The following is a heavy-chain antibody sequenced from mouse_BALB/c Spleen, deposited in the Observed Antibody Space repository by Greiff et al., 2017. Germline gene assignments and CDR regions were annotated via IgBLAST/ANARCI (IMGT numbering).Heavy chain of an antibody. Sequence: EVKLVESGGDLVTPGGSLKLSCAASGFTFSSYGMSWVRQTPDKRLEWVATISSGGSYTYYPDSVKGRFTISRDNAKNTLYLQMSSLKSEDTAMYYCARQNGSSRRYWYFDVWGAGTTVTVAS. V-gene: IGHV5-6*01. CDR1: GFTFSSYG. CDR2: ISSGGSYT. CDR3: ARQNGSSRRYWYFDV. J-gene: IGHJ1*01. D-gene: IGHD1-1*01.